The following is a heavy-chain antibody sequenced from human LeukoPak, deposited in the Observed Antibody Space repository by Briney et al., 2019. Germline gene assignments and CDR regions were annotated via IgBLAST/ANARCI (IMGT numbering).Heavy chain of an antibody. V-gene: IGHV4-30-2*01. D-gene: IGHD4-4*01. CDR1: GGSISSGGYS. Sequence: SETLSLTCAVSGGSISSGGYSWSWIRQPPGKGLERIGYIYHSGSTYYNPSLKSRVTISVDRSKNQFSLKLSSVTAADTAVYYCARGVQYHYYYYYGMDVWGQGTTVTVSS. J-gene: IGHJ6*02. CDR2: IYHSGST. CDR3: ARGVQYHYYYYYGMDV.